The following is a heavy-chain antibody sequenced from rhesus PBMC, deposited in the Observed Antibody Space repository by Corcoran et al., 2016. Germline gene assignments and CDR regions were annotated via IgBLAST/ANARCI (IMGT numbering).Heavy chain of an antibody. CDR2: ITYSGST. CDR3: ARPTYGSSSPFDY. V-gene: IGHV4-122*02. CDR1: GGSISSGYYY. J-gene: IGHJ4*01. D-gene: IGHD4-29*01. Sequence: QVQLQESGPGLVKPSETLSLTCAVSGGSISSGYYYWSWIRQPPGKGLEWIGYITYSGSTSYNPSLKSRVTISRDTSKNQFSLKLSSVTAADTAVYYCARPTYGSSSPFDYWGQGVLVTVSS.